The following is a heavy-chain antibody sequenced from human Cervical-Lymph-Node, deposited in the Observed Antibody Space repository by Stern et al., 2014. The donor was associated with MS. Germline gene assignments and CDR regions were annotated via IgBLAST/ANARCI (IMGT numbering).Heavy chain of an antibody. D-gene: IGHD3-10*01. CDR2: IWDDGSNK. Sequence: VQLVESGGGVVQPGRSLRLSCAASGFTFSSYGMHWVRQAPGKGLEWVAVIWDDGSNKYYADSVKGRFTISRDNSKNTLYLQMNSLRAEDTAVYYCARDPGYGSGIGYYYYGMDVWGQGTTVTVSS. J-gene: IGHJ6*02. CDR3: ARDPGYGSGIGYYYYGMDV. V-gene: IGHV3-33*01. CDR1: GFTFSSYG.